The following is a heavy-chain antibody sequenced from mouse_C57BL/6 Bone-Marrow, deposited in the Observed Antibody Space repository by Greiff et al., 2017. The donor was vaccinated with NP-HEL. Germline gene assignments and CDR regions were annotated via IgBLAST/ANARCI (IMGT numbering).Heavy chain of an antibody. Sequence: EVQRVESGGGLVKPGGSLKLSCAASGFTFSSYAMSWVRQTPEKRLEWVATISDGGSYTYYPDNVKGRFTISRDNAKNNLYLQMSHLKSEDTAMYYCARWWHLYFDVWGTGTTVTVSS. J-gene: IGHJ1*03. V-gene: IGHV5-4*01. CDR2: ISDGGSYT. CDR1: GFTFSSYA. D-gene: IGHD1-1*02. CDR3: ARWWHLYFDV.